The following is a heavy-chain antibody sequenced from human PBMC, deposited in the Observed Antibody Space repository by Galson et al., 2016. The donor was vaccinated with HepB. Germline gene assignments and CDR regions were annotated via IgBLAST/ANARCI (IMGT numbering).Heavy chain of an antibody. V-gene: IGHV4-4*02. CDR1: GDSISSSDW. Sequence: ETLSLTCAVSGDSISSSDWCSWVRQPPGKGLEWVGEVHHSGNTNYSPSLKSRLTVSLDKSKNQFSLKLTSVTAADTAVYYCARGVRTWGQETLVSVSS. CDR3: ARGVRT. D-gene: IGHD3-10*01. J-gene: IGHJ5*02. CDR2: VHHSGNT.